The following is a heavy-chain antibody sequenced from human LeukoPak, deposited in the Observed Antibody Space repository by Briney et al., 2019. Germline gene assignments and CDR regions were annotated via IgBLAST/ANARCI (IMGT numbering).Heavy chain of an antibody. D-gene: IGHD3-9*01. CDR3: ARHHAGYYDILTAVVGFDY. J-gene: IGHJ4*02. Sequence: GGSLRLSCAASGFTFSSYSMNWVRQAPGKGLEWVSSISSSSSYIYYADSVKGRFTISRDNAKNSLYLQMNSLRAEDTAVYYCARHHAGYYDILTAVVGFDYWGQGTLVTVSS. V-gene: IGHV3-21*01. CDR2: ISSSSSYI. CDR1: GFTFSSYS.